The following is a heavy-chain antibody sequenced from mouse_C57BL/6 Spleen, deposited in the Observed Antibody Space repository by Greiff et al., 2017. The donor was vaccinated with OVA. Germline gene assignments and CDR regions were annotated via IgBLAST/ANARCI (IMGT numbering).Heavy chain of an antibody. CDR3: ARRRGYSNYDYFDY. V-gene: IGHV1-26*01. D-gene: IGHD2-5*01. CDR2: INPNNGGT. CDR1: GYTFTDYY. J-gene: IGHJ2*01. Sequence: EVQLQQSGPELVKPGASVKISCKASGYTFTDYYMNWVKQSHGKSLEWIGDINPNNGGTSYNQKFKGKATLTVDKSSSTAYMELRSLTSEDSAVYYCARRRGYSNYDYFDYWGQGTTLTVSS.